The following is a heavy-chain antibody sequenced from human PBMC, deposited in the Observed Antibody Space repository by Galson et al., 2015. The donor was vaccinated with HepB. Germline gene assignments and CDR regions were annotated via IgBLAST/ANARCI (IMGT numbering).Heavy chain of an antibody. CDR3: ARDRRTTVVTSYWYFDL. J-gene: IGHJ2*01. CDR1: VGSISSYY. Sequence: ATLSLTCAVSVGSISSYYWSWIRPPPGKGLGWIGYIYYSGSTNYNPSLKSRVTISVDKSKNQFSLKLSSVTAADTAVYYCARDRRTTVVTSYWYFDLWGRGTLVTVSS. V-gene: IGHV4-59*01. CDR2: IYYSGST. D-gene: IGHD4-23*01.